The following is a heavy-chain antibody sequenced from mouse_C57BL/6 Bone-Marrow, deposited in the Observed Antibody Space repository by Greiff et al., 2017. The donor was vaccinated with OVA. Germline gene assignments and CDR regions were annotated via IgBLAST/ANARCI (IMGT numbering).Heavy chain of an antibody. Sequence: DVQLQESGAELVRPGASVKLSCTASGFNIKDDYMHWVKQRPEQGLEWIGWIDPENGDTEYTSKFQGKATITADTSSNTAYLQLSSLTSEDTAVYYCTTSGSITTLWGTGTTVTVSS. CDR1: GFNIKDDY. J-gene: IGHJ1*03. V-gene: IGHV14-4*01. CDR3: TTSGSITTL. CDR2: IDPENGDT. D-gene: IGHD1-1*01.